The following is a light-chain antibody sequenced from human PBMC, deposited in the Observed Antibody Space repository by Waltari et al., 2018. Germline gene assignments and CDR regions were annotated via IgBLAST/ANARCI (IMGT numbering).Light chain of an antibody. CDR3: QHYLRLPVT. CDR1: QSISRT. CDR2: AAS. J-gene: IGKJ1*01. Sequence: EIVLTQSPGTLSLSPGERATLSCRASQSISRTLVWYQKKPGQAPRLLIYAASTRAIGIPDRFSGSGSGTDFSLTISRLEPEDFAVYYCQHYLRLPVTFGQGTKVEIK. V-gene: IGKV3-20*01.